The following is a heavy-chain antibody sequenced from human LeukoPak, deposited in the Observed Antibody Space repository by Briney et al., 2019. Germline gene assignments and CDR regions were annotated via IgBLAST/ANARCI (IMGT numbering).Heavy chain of an antibody. CDR1: GFTFSSYG. J-gene: IGHJ4*02. CDR3: AKASSTSSLSAFDY. D-gene: IGHD6-6*01. V-gene: IGHV3-30*02. Sequence: GGSLRLSCTASGFTFSSYGMHWVRQAPGKGLEWVAFIRYDGSDKYYADSVKGRFTISRDNSKNTLYLQMNSLRAEDTAMYYCAKASSTSSLSAFDYWGQGSLVTVSS. CDR2: IRYDGSDK.